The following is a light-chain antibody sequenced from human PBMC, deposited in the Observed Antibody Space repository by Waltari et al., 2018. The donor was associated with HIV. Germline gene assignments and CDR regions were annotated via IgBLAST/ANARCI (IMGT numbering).Light chain of an antibody. CDR1: QNINIY. V-gene: IGKV1-39*01. CDR3: QQTYNTPRT. J-gene: IGKJ2*01. CDR2: SVS. Sequence: DIQMTQSPSSLSASVGDRVTITCRTSQNINIYLNRYQQKPGKAPSLLFYSVSSLQSGVPSRFSGSGSETHFTLTISSLQPDDFATYYCQQTYNTPRTFGQGTKLEI.